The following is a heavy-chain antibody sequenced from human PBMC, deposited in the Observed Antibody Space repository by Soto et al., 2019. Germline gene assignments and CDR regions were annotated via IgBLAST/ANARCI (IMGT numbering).Heavy chain of an antibody. J-gene: IGHJ5*02. V-gene: IGHV1-69*13. CDR3: AKLTLADPDSGWFDP. Sequence: SVKVSCKASGGTFSSYAISWVRQAPGQGLEWMGGIIPIFGTANYAQKFQGRVTITADESTSTAYMELSSLRSEDTAVYYCAKLTLADPDSGWFDPWGHGTLVTGSS. D-gene: IGHD1-1*01. CDR2: IIPIFGTA. CDR1: GGTFSSYA.